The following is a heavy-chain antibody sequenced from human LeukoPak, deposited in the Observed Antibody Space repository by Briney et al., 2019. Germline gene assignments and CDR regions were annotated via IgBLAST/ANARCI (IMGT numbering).Heavy chain of an antibody. CDR1: GFTLDDYG. CDR3: ARLYYYGSGSYYNAPNYYYYYMDV. V-gene: IGHV3-20*04. CDR2: INWNGGST. D-gene: IGHD3-10*01. Sequence: AGGSLRLSRAASGFTLDDYGMSWVRQAPGKGLEWGSGINWNGGSTGYADSVKGRFTISRDNAKNSLYLQMNSLRAEDTALYYCARLYYYGSGSYYNAPNYYYYYMDVWGKGTTVTVSS. J-gene: IGHJ6*03.